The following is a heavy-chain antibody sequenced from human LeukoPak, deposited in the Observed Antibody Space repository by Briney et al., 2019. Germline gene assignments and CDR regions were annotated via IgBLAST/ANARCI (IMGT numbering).Heavy chain of an antibody. V-gene: IGHV4-30-4*08. Sequence: SETLSLTCTVSGGSISSGDYYWSWIRQPPGKGLEWIGYIYYSGSTYYNPSLKSRVTISVDTSKNQFSLKLSSVTAADTAVYYCARRQGGVYCSSTSCYMGYFQHWGQGTLVTVSS. CDR2: IYYSGST. CDR1: GGSISSGDYY. D-gene: IGHD2-2*02. J-gene: IGHJ1*01. CDR3: ARRQGGVYCSSTSCYMGYFQH.